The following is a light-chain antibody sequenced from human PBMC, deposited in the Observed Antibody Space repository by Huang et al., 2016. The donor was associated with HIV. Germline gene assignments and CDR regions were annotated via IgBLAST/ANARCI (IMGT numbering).Light chain of an antibody. J-gene: IGKJ2*01. CDR2: RAS. V-gene: IGKV1-5*03. Sequence: DIQMTQSPSTLSASVGDRVTITCRASQNINTLLAWYQQKPGKAPNRLIYRASSLQIGVPSRFTGSGSGTEFTLTITSLQPDDLGTYYCQQYNTYLYTFGQGTKLEI. CDR1: QNINTL. CDR3: QQYNTYLYT.